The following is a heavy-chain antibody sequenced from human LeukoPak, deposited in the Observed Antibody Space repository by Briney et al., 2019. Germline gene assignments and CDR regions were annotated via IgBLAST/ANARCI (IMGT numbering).Heavy chain of an antibody. Sequence: PGGSLRLSCAASGSTFSSYGMHWVRQGPGMRLEWVAVISYDGSNKYYADSVKGRFTISRDNPKNTLYLQMNSLRAEDTAVYYCAKDFDYDSSGGDYWGQGTLVTVSP. D-gene: IGHD3-22*01. CDR3: AKDFDYDSSGGDY. CDR1: GSTFSSYG. V-gene: IGHV3-30*18. J-gene: IGHJ4*02. CDR2: ISYDGSNK.